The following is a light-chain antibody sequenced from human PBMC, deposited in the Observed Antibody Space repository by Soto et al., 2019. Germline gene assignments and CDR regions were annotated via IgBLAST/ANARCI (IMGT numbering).Light chain of an antibody. CDR3: SAYAGSSTL. J-gene: IGLJ2*01. CDR2: EVN. Sequence: QSALTQPPSASGSPGQSVTMSCTGTSSDVGAYKYVSWYQQHPGKAPKLMIYEVNKRPSGVPDRFSGSKSGNTASLTVSGLQAEDEADYYCSAYAGSSTLCGGGTKLTVL. V-gene: IGLV2-8*01. CDR1: SSDVGAYKY.